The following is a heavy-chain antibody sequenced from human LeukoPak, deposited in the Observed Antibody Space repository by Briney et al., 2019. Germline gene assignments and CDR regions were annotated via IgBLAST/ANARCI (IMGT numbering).Heavy chain of an antibody. CDR2: INHSGST. Sequence: PSDTLALPCAVYGGSFSGYYLSWIRQPPGKGLEWVGEINHSGSTNYNPSLKSRVTISVDTSKNQFSLKMSSVTAPDTAVYYCARGYLGYSYGYSFTGGEGTLVTVSS. CDR1: GGSFSGYY. V-gene: IGHV4-34*01. CDR3: ARGYLGYSYGYSFT. D-gene: IGHD5-18*01. J-gene: IGHJ4*02.